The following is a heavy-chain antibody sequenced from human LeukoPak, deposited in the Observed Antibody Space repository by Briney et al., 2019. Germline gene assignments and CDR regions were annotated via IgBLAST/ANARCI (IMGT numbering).Heavy chain of an antibody. CDR1: GGPIRSYY. J-gene: IGHJ5*02. CDR3: AREVHYYGSGTYFFWFDP. Sequence: SETLSLTCTVSGGPIRSYYWNWIRQPPGKGLEWIGYVYHSGSTNYNPSLKSRVTMSVDTSKNQVSLKLTSVTAADTAIYYCAREVHYYGSGTYFFWFDPWGQGTLVTVSS. V-gene: IGHV4-59*01. D-gene: IGHD3-10*01. CDR2: VYHSGST.